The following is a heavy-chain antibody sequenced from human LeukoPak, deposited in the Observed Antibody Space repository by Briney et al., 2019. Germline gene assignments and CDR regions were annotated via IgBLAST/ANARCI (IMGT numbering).Heavy chain of an antibody. D-gene: IGHD2-15*01. J-gene: IGHJ5*02. CDR1: GFTFSSYW. CDR2: MKLDGSEE. Sequence: GGSLRLPCAASGFTFSSYWMSWVRQAPGKGLEWVANMKLDGSEEYYVDSVKGRFTISSDNAKNSLYLQMNSLRVDDTAVYYCARWARYCSSGSCYSWFDPWGQGTLVTVSS. V-gene: IGHV3-7*01. CDR3: ARWARYCSSGSCYSWFDP.